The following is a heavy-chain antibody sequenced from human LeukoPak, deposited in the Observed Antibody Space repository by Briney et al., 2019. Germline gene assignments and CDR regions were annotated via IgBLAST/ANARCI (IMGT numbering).Heavy chain of an antibody. CDR3: TRDLVLVTRKLDF. Sequence: PGGSLRLSCAASGFTFSSYDMHWVRQATGKGLEWVSAIGTAGDTYYPGSVKGRFTISRENAKNSLYLQMNRLRPEDTAVYYCTRDLVLVTRKLDFWGQGTLVTVSS. CDR1: GFTFSSYD. V-gene: IGHV3-13*01. D-gene: IGHD2-8*02. CDR2: IGTAGDT. J-gene: IGHJ4*02.